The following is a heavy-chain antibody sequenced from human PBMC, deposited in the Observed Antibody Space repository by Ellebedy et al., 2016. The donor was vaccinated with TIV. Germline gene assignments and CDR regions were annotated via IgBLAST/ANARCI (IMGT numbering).Heavy chain of an antibody. CDR2: ISGSGDST. J-gene: IGHJ4*02. Sequence: PGGSLRLSCAASGVTFRNYAMSWVRQAPGKGLEWVSAISGSGDSTYYADSVRGRFTISRDASRNTLFLQMNSLRAEDTAMYYCAKDWSPVLTPPYFDHWGQGTLVTVSS. D-gene: IGHD4-23*01. CDR3: AKDWSPVLTPPYFDH. CDR1: GVTFRNYA. V-gene: IGHV3-23*01.